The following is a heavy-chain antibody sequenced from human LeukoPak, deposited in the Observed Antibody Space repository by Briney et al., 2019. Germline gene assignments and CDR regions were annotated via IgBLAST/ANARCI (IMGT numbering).Heavy chain of an antibody. CDR1: GYTFTSYG. Sequence: ASVKVSCTASGYTFTSYGISWVRQAPGQGLEWMGWISAYNGNTNYAQKLQGRVTMTTDTSTSTPYMELRSLRSDDTAVYYCARIIRFLEWLSGDAFDIWGQGTMVTVSS. J-gene: IGHJ3*02. D-gene: IGHD3-3*01. CDR3: ARIIRFLEWLSGDAFDI. CDR2: ISAYNGNT. V-gene: IGHV1-18*01.